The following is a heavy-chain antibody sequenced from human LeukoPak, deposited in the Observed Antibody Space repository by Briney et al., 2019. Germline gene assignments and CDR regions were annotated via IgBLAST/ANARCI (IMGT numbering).Heavy chain of an antibody. D-gene: IGHD6-6*01. CDR1: GFTFSSYS. V-gene: IGHV3-21*01. CDR3: ARGLSSSEGYYYYMDV. Sequence: PGGSLRLSCAASGFTFSSYSMNWVRQAPGKGLEWVSSISSSSSYIYYADSVKGRFTISRDNAKNSLYLQMNSLRAEDTAVYYCARGLSSSEGYYYYMDVWGKGATVTVSS. J-gene: IGHJ6*03. CDR2: ISSSSSYI.